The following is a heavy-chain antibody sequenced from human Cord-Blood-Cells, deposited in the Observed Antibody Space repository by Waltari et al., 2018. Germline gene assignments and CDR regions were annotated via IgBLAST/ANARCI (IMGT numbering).Heavy chain of an antibody. D-gene: IGHD2-2*01. CDR1: GGSISSSSYY. Sequence: QLQLQESGPGLVKPSETLSRTCTVSGGSISSSSYYRGWIRQPPGKGLEWIGSIYYSGSPYYNPSLKSRVTISVDTSKNQFSLKLSSVTAADTAVYYCARHEVVPAATFDPWGQGTLVTVSS. CDR2: IYYSGSP. CDR3: ARHEVVPAATFDP. V-gene: IGHV4-39*01. J-gene: IGHJ5*02.